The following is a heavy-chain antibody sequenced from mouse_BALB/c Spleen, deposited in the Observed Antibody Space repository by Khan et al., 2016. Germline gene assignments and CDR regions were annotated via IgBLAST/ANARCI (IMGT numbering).Heavy chain of an antibody. D-gene: IGHD2-1*01. CDR1: GYPFTNYY. CDR3: TRRLLWPRYCAIDY. CDR2: IVPSNGGT. V-gene: IGHV1S81*02. J-gene: IGHJ4*01. Sequence: QVQLQQSGAELVKPGASVKLSCKASGYPFTNYYRYWVKQRPGQGLEWIGEIVPSNGGTNFNEKFRSKATLTVDKSSSTAYMQRSSLTSEDSAADDCTRRLLWPRYCAIDYWGQGTSVTVSS.